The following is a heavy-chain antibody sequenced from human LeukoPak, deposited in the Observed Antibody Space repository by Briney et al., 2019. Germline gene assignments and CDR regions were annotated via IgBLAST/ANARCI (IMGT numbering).Heavy chain of an antibody. Sequence: SETLSLTCSVSGDSISLSLYYWGWVRQPPGKALEWIGSVYYSGTTSYNPSLKSRVTISVGMSKSHFSLRLRSVTAADTAMYYCARGTLYRGWSYYLDFWGQGSQVTVSS. CDR3: ARGTLYRGWSYYLDF. V-gene: IGHV4-39*07. CDR2: VYYSGTT. D-gene: IGHD6-19*01. J-gene: IGHJ4*02. CDR1: GDSISLSLYY.